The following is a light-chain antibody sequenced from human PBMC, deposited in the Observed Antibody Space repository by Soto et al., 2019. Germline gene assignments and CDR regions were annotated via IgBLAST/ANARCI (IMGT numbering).Light chain of an antibody. CDR2: GNT. Sequence: QSALTQPPSVSGAPGQTVTISCTGSSSNIGAGYDVHWYQQLPGTAPKLLIYGNTNRPSGVPDRFSGSKSGTSASLTITGLQADDEADYYCQYYDSSLSGSVFGTGTKVTVL. J-gene: IGLJ1*01. CDR1: SSNIGAGYD. CDR3: QYYDSSLSGSV. V-gene: IGLV1-40*01.